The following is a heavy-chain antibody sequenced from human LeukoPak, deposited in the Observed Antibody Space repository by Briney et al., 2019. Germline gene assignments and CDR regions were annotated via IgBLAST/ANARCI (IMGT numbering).Heavy chain of an antibody. D-gene: IGHD3-3*01. V-gene: IGHV3-23*01. J-gene: IGHJ4*02. CDR3: AKGSIYDFWSGYYTDY. Sequence: GGSLRLSCAASGFTFSSYAMSWVRQAPGKGLEWVSAISGSGGSTYYADSVKGRFTISRDNSKNTLYLQMNSLRAEDTAVYYCAKGSIYDFWSGYYTDYWGQGTLVTVSS. CDR2: ISGSGGST. CDR1: GFTFSSYA.